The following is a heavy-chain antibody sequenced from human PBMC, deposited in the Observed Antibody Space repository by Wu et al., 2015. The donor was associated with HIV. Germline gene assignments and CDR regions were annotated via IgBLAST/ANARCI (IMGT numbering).Heavy chain of an antibody. Sequence: QVQLVQSGAEVKKPGASVKVSCKASGYTFTSYDINWVRQATGQGLEWMGWMNPNSGNTDYAQKFQGRVTITRNTSISTAYMELSSLRSEDTAVYYCAKTNRIDRNGIHIYDHYGMDVWGQGTTLTVS. CDR3: AKTNRIDRNGIHIYDHYGMDV. J-gene: IGHJ6*02. V-gene: IGHV1-8*03. CDR1: GYTFTSYD. D-gene: IGHD1-1*01. CDR2: MNPNSGNT.